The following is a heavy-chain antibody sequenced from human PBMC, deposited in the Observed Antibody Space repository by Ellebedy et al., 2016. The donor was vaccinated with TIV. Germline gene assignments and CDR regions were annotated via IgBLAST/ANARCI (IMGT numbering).Heavy chain of an antibody. Sequence: GESLKISCAASGFTFSSYGMHWVRQAPGKGLEWVAFIRYDGSNKYYADSVKGRFTIFRDNSKNTLYLHMNSLRAEDTAVYYCASRSYEYYYYGMDVWGQGTTVTVSS. D-gene: IGHD3-16*01. CDR1: GFTFSSYG. CDR2: IRYDGSNK. V-gene: IGHV3-30*02. J-gene: IGHJ6*02. CDR3: ASRSYEYYYYGMDV.